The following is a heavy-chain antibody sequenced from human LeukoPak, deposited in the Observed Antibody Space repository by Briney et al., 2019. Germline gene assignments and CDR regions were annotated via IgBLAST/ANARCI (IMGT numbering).Heavy chain of an antibody. CDR3: ARGGYYDSSGYLIDH. CDR2: IYHSGST. CDR1: GGSISSGGYS. V-gene: IGHV4-30-2*01. D-gene: IGHD3-22*01. J-gene: IGHJ4*02. Sequence: SSQTLSLTCAVSGGSISSGGYSWSWIRQPPGKGLEWIGYIYHSGSTYYNPSLKSRVTISVDRSKNQFSLKLSSVTAADTAVYYCARGGYYDSSGYLIDHWGQGTLVTVSS.